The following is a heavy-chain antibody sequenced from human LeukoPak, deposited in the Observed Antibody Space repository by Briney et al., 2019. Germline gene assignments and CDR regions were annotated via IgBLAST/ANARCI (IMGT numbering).Heavy chain of an antibody. D-gene: IGHD3-3*01. J-gene: IGHJ4*02. CDR2: ISSSSSYI. Sequence: GGSLRLSCAASGFTFSSYSMNWVRQAPGKGLEWVSSISSSSSYIYYADSVKGRFTISRDNAKNSLYLQMNSLRAEDTAVYYCARDSEGRFLEWDYWGQGTLVTVSS. CDR1: GFTFSSYS. V-gene: IGHV3-21*01. CDR3: ARDSEGRFLEWDY.